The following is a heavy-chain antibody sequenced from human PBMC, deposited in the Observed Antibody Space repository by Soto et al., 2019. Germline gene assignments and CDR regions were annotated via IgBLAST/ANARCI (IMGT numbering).Heavy chain of an antibody. CDR2: INPNSGGT. CDR3: ARGVSIAVAGYRY. J-gene: IGHJ4*02. Sequence: ASVKVSCKASGYTFTGYYMHWVRQAPGQGLEWMGWINPNSGGTNYAQKFQGRVTMTRDTSISTAYMELGRLRSDDTAVYYCARGVSIAVAGYRYWGQGTLVTVSS. V-gene: IGHV1-2*02. CDR1: GYTFTGYY. D-gene: IGHD6-19*01.